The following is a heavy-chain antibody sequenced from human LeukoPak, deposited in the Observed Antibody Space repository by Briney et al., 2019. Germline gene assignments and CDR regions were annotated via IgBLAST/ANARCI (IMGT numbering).Heavy chain of an antibody. CDR1: GFTFSGYA. CDR2: ISGSGGST. V-gene: IGHV3-23*01. Sequence: GGSLRLSCAASGFTFSGYAMSWVRQAPGKGLEWVSAISGSGGSTYYADSVKGRFTISRDNSKNTLYLQMNSLRAEDTAVYYCARDYCSGGSCYEDYWGQGTLVTVSS. CDR3: ARDYCSGGSCYEDY. D-gene: IGHD2-15*01. J-gene: IGHJ4*02.